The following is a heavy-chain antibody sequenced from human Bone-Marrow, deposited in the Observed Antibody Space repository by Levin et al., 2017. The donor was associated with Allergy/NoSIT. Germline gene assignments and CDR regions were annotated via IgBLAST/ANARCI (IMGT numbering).Heavy chain of an antibody. D-gene: IGHD3-10*01. CDR1: GFTFHDYA. Sequence: SCAASGFTFHDYAMSWVRQVPGKGLEWVSGISWHGGSTSYADSVRGRFTISRDNAKNSLHLQMNSLRAEDTALYHCARAGEVDMRGVIESAYYFDYWGQGTLVTVSS. V-gene: IGHV3-20*01. CDR2: ISWHGGST. J-gene: IGHJ4*02. CDR3: ARAGEVDMRGVIESAYYFDY.